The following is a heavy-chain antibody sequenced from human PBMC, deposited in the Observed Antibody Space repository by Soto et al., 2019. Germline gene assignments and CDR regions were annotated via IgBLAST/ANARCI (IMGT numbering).Heavy chain of an antibody. CDR1: GYTFTSYG. Sequence: QVQLVQSGAEVKKPGASVKVSCKASGYTFTSYGISWVRQAPGQGLEWMGWISAYNGNTNYAQKLQGRVTMTTDTSTSTAYIELRSLRSDDTAVYYCARDGAVAGTDYYYYGMDVWGQGTTVTVSS. V-gene: IGHV1-18*01. CDR3: ARDGAVAGTDYYYYGMDV. D-gene: IGHD6-19*01. CDR2: ISAYNGNT. J-gene: IGHJ6*02.